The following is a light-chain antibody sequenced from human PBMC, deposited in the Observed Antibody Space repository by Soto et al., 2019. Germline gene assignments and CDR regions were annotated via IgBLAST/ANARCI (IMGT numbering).Light chain of an antibody. V-gene: IGKV3-15*01. CDR2: GAS. J-gene: IGKJ4*01. CDR1: QSVGST. CDR3: QHYSNWLS. Sequence: EIVLTQSPATLSVSPGDRVTLSCRASQSVGSTLAWYQQKPGQPPRLLIRGASTRATGVPARFGGSGSGTEFTLNIHSLQSEDFAVYFCQHYSNWLSFGGGTKVEI.